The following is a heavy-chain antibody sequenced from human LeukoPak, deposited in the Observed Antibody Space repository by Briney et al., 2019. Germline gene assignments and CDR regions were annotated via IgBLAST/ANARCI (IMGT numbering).Heavy chain of an antibody. CDR2: ISSSGNTI. D-gene: IGHD3-10*01. CDR3: ARTYYYGSGTYPAFDI. V-gene: IGHV3-48*03. CDR1: GFTFSSYE. Sequence: GGSLRLSCAASGFTFSSYEMNWVRQAPGKGLEWVSYISSSGNTIYYADSVKGRFTISRDNAKNSLYLQMNSLRAEDTAVYYCARTYYYGSGTYPAFDIRGQGTMVIVSS. J-gene: IGHJ3*02.